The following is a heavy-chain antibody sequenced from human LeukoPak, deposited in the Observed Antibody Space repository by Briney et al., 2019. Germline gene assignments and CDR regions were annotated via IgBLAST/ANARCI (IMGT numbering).Heavy chain of an antibody. CDR1: GLTFSSYA. J-gene: IGHJ4*02. CDR2: ISYDGSNK. D-gene: IGHD1-26*01. Sequence: GGSLRLSRAASGLTFSSYATNWVRQAPGKGLEWVAVISYDGSNKYYADSVKGRFTISRDNSKNTLYLQMNSLRAEDTAVYYCARGGSSGRYYTSFDYWGLGTLVTVSS. CDR3: ARGGSSGRYYTSFDY. V-gene: IGHV3-30*04.